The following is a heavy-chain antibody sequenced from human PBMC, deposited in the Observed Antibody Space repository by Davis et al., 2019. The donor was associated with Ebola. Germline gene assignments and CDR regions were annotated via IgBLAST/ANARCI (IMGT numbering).Heavy chain of an antibody. D-gene: IGHD4-17*01. Sequence: MPSETLSLTCTVSGGSITSGDYYWGWIRQPPGKGLEWIGNIHYLGNTNYNPSLKSRVTMSVDTSKNQFSLKLSSVTAADTAVYYCARGNYGDYIVLYYYNMDVWGQGTTVTVSS. CDR1: GGSITSGDYY. V-gene: IGHV4-61*08. CDR2: IHYLGNT. J-gene: IGHJ6*02. CDR3: ARGNYGDYIVLYYYNMDV.